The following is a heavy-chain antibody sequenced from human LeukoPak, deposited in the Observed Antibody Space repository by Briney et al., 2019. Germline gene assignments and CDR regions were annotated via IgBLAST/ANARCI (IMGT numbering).Heavy chain of an antibody. V-gene: IGHV4-59*01. D-gene: IGHD3-10*01. Sequence: SETLSLTCTVSGDSISSYYWSWIRQPPGKGLEWIGYISYSGSTNYNPSLKSRVTISVDTSKNQFSLQLSSVTAADTAVYYCARDDYRGVTNFDPWGQGTLVTVSS. CDR2: ISYSGST. J-gene: IGHJ5*02. CDR1: GDSISSYY. CDR3: ARDDYRGVTNFDP.